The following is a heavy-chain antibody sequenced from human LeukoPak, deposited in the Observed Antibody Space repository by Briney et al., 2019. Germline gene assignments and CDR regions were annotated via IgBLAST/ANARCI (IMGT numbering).Heavy chain of an antibody. V-gene: IGHV4-59*01. D-gene: IGHD3-22*01. CDR1: GGSISSYY. Sequence: SETLSLTCTVSGGSISSYYWSWIRQPPGKGLEWIGYIYYSGSTNYNPSLKSRVTISVDTSKSQFSLKLSSVTAADTAVYYCARGLLFGYSLFDYWGQGTLVTVSS. J-gene: IGHJ4*02. CDR2: IYYSGST. CDR3: ARGLLFGYSLFDY.